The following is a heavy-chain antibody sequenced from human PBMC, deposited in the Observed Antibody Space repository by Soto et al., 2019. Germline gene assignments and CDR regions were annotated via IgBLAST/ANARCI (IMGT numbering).Heavy chain of an antibody. D-gene: IGHD1-26*01. Sequence: SETLSLTCTASGGSTSSDNYWSWIRQPPGKGLEWIGHIYYSGNTDYNPSLKSRLAISIDTSKNQFSLKLSSVTAADTAVYFCAREVGESSDGLYYFDSWGQGSLVTVSS. CDR1: GGSTSSDNY. CDR2: IYYSGNT. CDR3: AREVGESSDGLYYFDS. J-gene: IGHJ4*02. V-gene: IGHV4-30-4*01.